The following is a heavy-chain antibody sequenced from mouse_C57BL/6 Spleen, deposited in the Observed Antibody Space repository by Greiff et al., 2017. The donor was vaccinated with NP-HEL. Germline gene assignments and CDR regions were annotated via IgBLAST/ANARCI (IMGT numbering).Heavy chain of an antibody. V-gene: IGHV1-52*01. CDR2: IDPSDSET. CDR1: GYTFTSYW. Sequence: QVQLKQPGAELVRPGSSVTLSCKASGYTFTSYWMHWVKQRPIQGLEWIGNIDPSDSETHYNQKFKDQATFTVDKSSSTAYMQLSSLTSEDSAVYYCARKPYGYERDYFDYWGQGTTLTGSS. CDR3: ARKPYGYERDYFDY. D-gene: IGHD2-2*01. J-gene: IGHJ2*01.